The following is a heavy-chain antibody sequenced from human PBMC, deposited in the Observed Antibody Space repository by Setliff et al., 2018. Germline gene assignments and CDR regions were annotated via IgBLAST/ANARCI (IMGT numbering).Heavy chain of an antibody. J-gene: IGHJ4*02. CDR3: ARWTARAVDY. V-gene: IGHV3-7*03. CDR1: GFTFSNHW. Sequence: PGGSLRLSCAASGFTFSNHWMTWVRQAPGKGLEWVANIKQDGSDKYYVDSVKGRFTVSRDNAKNSLYLQMSSLRAEVAAVYYCARWTARAVDYWGQGTLVTVSS. CDR2: IKQDGSDK. D-gene: IGHD6-6*01.